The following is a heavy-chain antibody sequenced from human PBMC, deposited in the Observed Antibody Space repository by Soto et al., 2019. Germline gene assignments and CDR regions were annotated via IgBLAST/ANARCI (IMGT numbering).Heavy chain of an antibody. V-gene: IGHV1-8*01. D-gene: IGHD6-19*01. J-gene: IGHJ6*03. CDR2: MNPNSCNT. CDR3: ARLQAGTTHHYAYYMDV. CDR1: GYTFTSYD. Sequence: APVKVSCKASGYTFTSYDINWVRQATGQGLEGMGWMNPNSCNTSYAQKFQGRDTMTRDTSLSTADLELRSLISEDTAGHYRARLQAGTTHHYAYYMDVWAKGPT.